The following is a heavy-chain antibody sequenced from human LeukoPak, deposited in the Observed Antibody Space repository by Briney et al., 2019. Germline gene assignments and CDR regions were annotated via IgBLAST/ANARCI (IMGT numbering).Heavy chain of an antibody. Sequence: SETLSLTCTVSGGSISSGDYYWSWIRQPPGKGLEWIGYIYYSGSTYYNPSLKSRVTISVDTSKNQFSLKLSSVTAADTAVYYCASPRDVVVVVAATSGYFDLWGRGTLVSVSS. V-gene: IGHV4-30-4*01. CDR1: GGSISSGDYY. CDR3: ASPRDVVVVVAATSGYFDL. D-gene: IGHD2-15*01. J-gene: IGHJ2*01. CDR2: IYYSGST.